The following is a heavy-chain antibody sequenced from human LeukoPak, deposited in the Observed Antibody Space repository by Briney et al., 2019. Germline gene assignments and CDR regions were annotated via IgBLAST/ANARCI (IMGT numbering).Heavy chain of an antibody. J-gene: IGHJ5*02. V-gene: IGHV4-34*01. CDR3: ASLFRAGTVA. CDR2: INHSGST. CDR1: GGSINSYY. D-gene: IGHD6-19*01. Sequence: YPSETLSLTCTVSGGSINSYYWSWIRQPPGKGLEWIGGINHSGSTNYNPSLKSRVTISVDTSKNQFSLKLSSVAAADTAVYYCASLFRAGTVAWGQGTLVTVSS.